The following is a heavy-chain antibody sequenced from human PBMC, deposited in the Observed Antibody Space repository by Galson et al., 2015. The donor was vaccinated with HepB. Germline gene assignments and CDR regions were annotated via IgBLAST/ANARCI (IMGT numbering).Heavy chain of an antibody. CDR1: GYRFSNYW. Sequence: QSGAEVKKPGESLKISCKASGYRFSNYWIGWVRQMPGKGLEWIGLIYPSDHDLRYSPSFQGQVTISADKSISTAYLQWSSLKASDTAMYYCARRAYSSSWFTKPFDYWGQGTLVTVSS. V-gene: IGHV5-51*01. J-gene: IGHJ4*02. CDR2: IYPSDHDL. CDR3: ARRAYSSSWFTKPFDY. D-gene: IGHD6-13*01.